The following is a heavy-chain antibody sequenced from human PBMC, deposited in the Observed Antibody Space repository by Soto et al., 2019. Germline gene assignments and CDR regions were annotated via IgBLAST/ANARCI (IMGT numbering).Heavy chain of an antibody. Sequence: EVQLLESGGGLVQPGGSLRISCAASGFTFSTYAMTWVRQAPGKGLERISSITASDGSAYYADSVKGRFTISRDNPMNTLYLQMNSLRAEDTTVYYCARGGYSYGHWGQGNLVTVSS. CDR2: ITASDGSA. CDR3: ARGGYSYGH. D-gene: IGHD5-18*01. V-gene: IGHV3-23*01. CDR1: GFTFSTYA. J-gene: IGHJ4*02.